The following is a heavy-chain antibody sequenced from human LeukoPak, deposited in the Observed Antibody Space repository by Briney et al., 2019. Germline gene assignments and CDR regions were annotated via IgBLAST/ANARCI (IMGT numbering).Heavy chain of an antibody. J-gene: IGHJ4*02. CDR1: GYTFTGYY. CDR2: INPNSGGT. Sequence: ASVKVSCKASGYTFTGYYMHWVRQAPGQGLEWMGRINPNSGGTNYAQKFQGRVTMTRDTSISTAYMELSRLRSDDTAVYYCAGTGYNWNGFDYWGQGTLVTVSS. V-gene: IGHV1-2*06. CDR3: AGTGYNWNGFDY. D-gene: IGHD1-1*01.